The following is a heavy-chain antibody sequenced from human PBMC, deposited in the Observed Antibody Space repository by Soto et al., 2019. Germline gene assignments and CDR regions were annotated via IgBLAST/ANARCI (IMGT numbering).Heavy chain of an antibody. CDR1: GFTVDNYA. D-gene: IGHD3-3*01. V-gene: IGHV3-23*01. Sequence: PGGSLRLSCVASGFTVDNYAVNWVRQAPGKGLEWVSSISASGGSTYYADSVKGRFSISRDNSRNTSYLQMNSLSAEDTAIYYCAKGHDFWSGYSNYWGQGTLVTVSS. CDR2: ISASGGST. J-gene: IGHJ4*02. CDR3: AKGHDFWSGYSNY.